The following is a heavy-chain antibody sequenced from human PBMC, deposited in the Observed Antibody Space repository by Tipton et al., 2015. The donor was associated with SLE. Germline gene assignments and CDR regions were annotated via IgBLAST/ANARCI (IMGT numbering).Heavy chain of an antibody. V-gene: IGHV3-64*04. CDR1: GFTFSSYA. J-gene: IGHJ5*02. Sequence: SLRLSCSASGFTFSSYAMHWVRQAPGKGLEYVSGISSNGGSTYYADSVKGRFTISRDNSKNTLYLQMNSLRAEDTAVYYCARNYDSSAFASFDPWGQGTLVTVSS. CDR2: ISSNGGST. D-gene: IGHD3-22*01. CDR3: ARNYDSSAFASFDP.